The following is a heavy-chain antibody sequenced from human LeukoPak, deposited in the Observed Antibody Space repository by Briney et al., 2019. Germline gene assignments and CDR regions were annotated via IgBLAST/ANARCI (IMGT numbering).Heavy chain of an antibody. D-gene: IGHD6-6*01. V-gene: IGHV1-2*06. Sequence: ASVKVSCKASGYTFTGYYMHWVRQAPGQGLEWMGRINPNSGGTNYAQKFQGRVTMTRDTSISTAYMELSRLRSDDTAVYYCARVLEYSSSRPYYYYYMDVWGKGTTVTVS. CDR2: INPNSGGT. CDR3: ARVLEYSSSRPYYYYYMDV. CDR1: GYTFTGYY. J-gene: IGHJ6*03.